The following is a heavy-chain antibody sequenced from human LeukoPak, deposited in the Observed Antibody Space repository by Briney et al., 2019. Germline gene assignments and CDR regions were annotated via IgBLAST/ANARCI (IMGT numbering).Heavy chain of an antibody. D-gene: IGHD2-2*01. CDR1: GGSISSYY. J-gene: IGHJ4*02. Sequence: SETLSLTCTVSGGSISSYYWSWIRQPPGKGLEWIGYSYYSGSTNYSPSLKSRVTISVDTSKNQFSLRLTSVTAADTAVYHCARGRGYCSSTSCQNFDYWGQGTLVTVSS. CDR2: SYYSGST. V-gene: IGHV4-59*01. CDR3: ARGRGYCSSTSCQNFDY.